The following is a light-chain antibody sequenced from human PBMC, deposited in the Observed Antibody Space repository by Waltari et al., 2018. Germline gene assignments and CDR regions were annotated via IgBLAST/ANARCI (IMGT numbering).Light chain of an antibody. J-gene: IGKJ1*01. V-gene: IGKV3-15*01. CDR2: GAS. CDR1: QGINTY. CDR3: QHYSNWPA. Sequence: EILMTQSPATLSVSPGESATLSCRASQGINTYLAWYQHKPGQDPRLLIYGASTRATGVPARFSGSGSGTEFTLTIRSLQSEDFAVYYCQHYSNWPAFGQGTKVEIK.